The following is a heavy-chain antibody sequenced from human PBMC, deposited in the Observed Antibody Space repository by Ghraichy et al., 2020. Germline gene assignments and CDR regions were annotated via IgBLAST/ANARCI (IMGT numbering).Heavy chain of an antibody. J-gene: IGHJ6*02. CDR1: GGSISSYY. CDR3: ARDLSRRGIDILTGYDYYGMDV. CDR2: IYTSGST. V-gene: IGHV4-4*07. D-gene: IGHD3-9*01. Sequence: SETLSLTCTVSGGSISSYYWTWIRQPAGKGLEWIGRIYTSGSTNYNPSLKSRVTMSVDRSKNQFSLKLSSVTAADTAVYYCARDLSRRGIDILTGYDYYGMDVWGQGTTVTVSS.